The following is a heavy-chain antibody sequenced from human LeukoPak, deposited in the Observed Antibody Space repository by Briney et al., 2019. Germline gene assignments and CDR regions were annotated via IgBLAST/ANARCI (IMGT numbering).Heavy chain of an antibody. D-gene: IGHD6-19*01. J-gene: IGHJ4*02. CDR2: IKQDGSEK. CDR3: ARDSGAGSGAIDY. CDR1: GFTFSSYW. Sequence: GGSLRLSCAASGFTFSSYWMSWVRQAPGKGLEWVANIKQDGSEKYYADPVKGRFTISRDNAKNSLYLQMNSLRAEDTAVYYCARDSGAGSGAIDYWGQGTLVTVSS. V-gene: IGHV3-7*01.